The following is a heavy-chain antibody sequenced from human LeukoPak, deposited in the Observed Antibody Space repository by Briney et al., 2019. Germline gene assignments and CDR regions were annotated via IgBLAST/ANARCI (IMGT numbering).Heavy chain of an antibody. Sequence: PGGSLRLSCAASGFTFNNYGMYWVRQAPGKGLEWVAVIWYDGSNKYYEDSVKGRFTISRDNSKNTLYLQMNSLRAEDTAVYYCAKVSDSSGSDYWGRGTLVTVSS. D-gene: IGHD3-22*01. CDR1: GFTFNNYG. CDR2: IWYDGSNK. J-gene: IGHJ4*02. CDR3: AKVSDSSGSDY. V-gene: IGHV3-33*06.